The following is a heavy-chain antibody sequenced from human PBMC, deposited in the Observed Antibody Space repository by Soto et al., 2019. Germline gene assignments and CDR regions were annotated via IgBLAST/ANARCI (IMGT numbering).Heavy chain of an antibody. D-gene: IGHD3-22*01. CDR3: ARHRDTMSLESWFDT. CDR2: IYTSAST. V-gene: IGHV4-4*07. CDR1: GGSIRGYY. Sequence: PSVTLSLTCTAYGGSIRGYYWSWIRQPAGKGLEWIGRIYTSASTNYNPSLKSRLTMSVDTAKNQYSLELRSVIAADTAVYHCARHRDTMSLESWFDTWGQGTLVTVSS. J-gene: IGHJ5*02.